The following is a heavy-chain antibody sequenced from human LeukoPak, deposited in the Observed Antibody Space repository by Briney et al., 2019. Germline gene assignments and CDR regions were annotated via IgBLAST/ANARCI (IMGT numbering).Heavy chain of an antibody. V-gene: IGHV1-18*01. CDR3: ARDVADTAEYYYDSSRPGY. CDR1: GYTFTSYG. D-gene: IGHD3-22*01. CDR2: ISAYNGNT. Sequence: ASVKVSCKASGYTFTSYGISWVRQAPGQGLEWMGWISAYNGNTNYAQKLQGRVTMTTDASTSTAYMELRSLRSDDTAVYYCARDVADTAEYYYDSSRPGYWGQGTLVTVSS. J-gene: IGHJ4*02.